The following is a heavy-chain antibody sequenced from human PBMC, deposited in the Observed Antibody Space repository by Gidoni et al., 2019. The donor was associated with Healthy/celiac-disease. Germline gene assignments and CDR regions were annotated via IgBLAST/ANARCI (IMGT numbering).Heavy chain of an antibody. V-gene: IGHV3-15*01. J-gene: IGHJ4*02. CDR3: TTFLFIVATNLY. CDR1: GFTFSNSW. D-gene: IGHD5-12*01. Sequence: EVQLVEAGGGLVKPGGSRRLSCEDSGFTFSNSWMSWVRQAPVKGLEWVALIKSKTYGGTTDYAAPVKCRFTISRDDSKNTLYLQMHSLKTEYTAVYYCTTFLFIVATNLYWCQGTLVPVSS. CDR2: IKSKTYGGTT.